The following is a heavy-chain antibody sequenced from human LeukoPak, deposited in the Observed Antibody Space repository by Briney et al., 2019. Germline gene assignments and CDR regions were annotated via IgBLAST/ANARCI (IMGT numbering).Heavy chain of an antibody. CDR2: IYYSGST. CDR3: ARDQGYYDSSGYSNWFDP. J-gene: IGHJ5*02. Sequence: SETLSLTCTVSGGSISSSSYYWGWIRQPPGKGLEWIGSIYYSGSTYYNPSLKSRVTISVDTSKNQFSLKLSSVTAADTAVYYCARDQGYYDSSGYSNWFDPWGQGTLVTVSS. CDR1: GGSISSSSYY. V-gene: IGHV4-39*07. D-gene: IGHD3-22*01.